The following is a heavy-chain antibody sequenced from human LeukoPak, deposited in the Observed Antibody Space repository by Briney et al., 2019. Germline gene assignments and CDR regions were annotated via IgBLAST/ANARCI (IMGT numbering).Heavy chain of an antibody. CDR3: AKDIVVVPAEGWFDY. V-gene: IGHV3-23*01. Sequence: PGGSLRLSCAASGFTFSSYAMSWVRQAPGKGLEWVSGISGSGGSTFYADSVKGRFTISRDNSKNTLYLQMNSLRAEDTAVYYCAKDIVVVPAEGWFDYWGQGTLVTVSS. CDR1: GFTFSSYA. CDR2: ISGSGGST. D-gene: IGHD2-2*01. J-gene: IGHJ4*02.